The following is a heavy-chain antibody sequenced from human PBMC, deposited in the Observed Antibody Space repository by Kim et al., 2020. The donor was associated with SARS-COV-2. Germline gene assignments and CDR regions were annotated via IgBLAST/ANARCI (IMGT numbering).Heavy chain of an antibody. V-gene: IGHV4-30-4*01. CDR1: GGSLGSGDYY. CDR2: ISHSGNL. Sequence: SETLSLTCAVSGGSLGSGDYYWSWIRQPPGKGLEWLGYISHSGNLYYDPSLKSRLSILSDTSKNQFSLNLRSTTVADTAVYYCARGTGNVYYFDSWGQGTLVIVSS. J-gene: IGHJ4*02. D-gene: IGHD1-1*01. CDR3: ARGTGNVYYFDS.